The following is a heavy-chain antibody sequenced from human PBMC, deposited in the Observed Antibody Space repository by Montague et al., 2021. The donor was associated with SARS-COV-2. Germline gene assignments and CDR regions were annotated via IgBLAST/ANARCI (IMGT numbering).Heavy chain of an antibody. CDR2: IYHSGST. CDR1: GYSISSGYY. CDR3: ARSQDCSTTSCHFDY. D-gene: IGHD2-2*01. V-gene: IGHV4-38-2*02. Sequence: SETLSLTCTVSGYSISSGYYWGWIRQPPGKGLEWIGSIYHSGSTYYNPSLKGRVTISVDTSKNQSSLKLSSVTAADTAVYYCARSQDCSTTSCHFDYWGQGTLVTVSS. J-gene: IGHJ4*02.